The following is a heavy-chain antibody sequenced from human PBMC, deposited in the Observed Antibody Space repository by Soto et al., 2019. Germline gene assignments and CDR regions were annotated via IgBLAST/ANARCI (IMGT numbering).Heavy chain of an antibody. Sequence: QVQLQESGPGLVKPSETLSFTCTVSGGSISSYYWSWIRQPPGKGLEWIGYIYYSGSTNYNPSLKSRVTISVDTSKNQFSLKLSSVTAADTAVYYCARAFSTVPNFDYWGQGTLVTVSS. CDR3: ARAFSTVPNFDY. J-gene: IGHJ4*02. CDR1: GGSISSYY. V-gene: IGHV4-59*01. CDR2: IYYSGST. D-gene: IGHD4-17*01.